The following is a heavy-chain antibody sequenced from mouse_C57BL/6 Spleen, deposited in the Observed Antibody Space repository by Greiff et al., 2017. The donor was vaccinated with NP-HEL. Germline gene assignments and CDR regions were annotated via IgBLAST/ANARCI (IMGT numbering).Heavy chain of an antibody. CDR3: AYSNGFAY. CDR1: GYAFSSSW. V-gene: IGHV1-82*01. Sequence: VQLKESGPELVKPGASVKISCKASGYAFSSSWMNWVKQRPGKGLEWIGRIYPGDGDTNYNGKFKGKATLTADKSSSTAYMQLSSLTSEDSAVYFCAYSNGFAYWGQGTLVTVSA. CDR2: IYPGDGDT. D-gene: IGHD2-5*01. J-gene: IGHJ3*01.